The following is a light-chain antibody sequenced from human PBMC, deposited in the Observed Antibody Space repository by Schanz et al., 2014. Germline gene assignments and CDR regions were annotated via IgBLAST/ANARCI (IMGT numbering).Light chain of an antibody. CDR3: QQYGSSTLT. J-gene: IGKJ4*01. Sequence: EIVLTQSPGTLSLSPGERATLSCRASQSVSSDYLAWHQQKPGQAPSLLIYGASSRATGIPDRFSGSGSGTDFTLTISSLEPEDFAVYYCQQYGSSTLTFGGGTKVEIK. V-gene: IGKV3-20*01. CDR2: GAS. CDR1: QSVSSDY.